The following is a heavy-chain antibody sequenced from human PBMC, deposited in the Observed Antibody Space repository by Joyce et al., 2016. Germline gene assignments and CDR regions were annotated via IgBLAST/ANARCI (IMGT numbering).Heavy chain of an antibody. CDR1: GFTFNTYS. V-gene: IGHV3-48*01. CDR2: ISRSSNTI. J-gene: IGHJ6*03. Sequence: EVQLVESGGGLVQPGGSLRLSCAASGFTFNTYSMNWVRQAPGKGLDLVSYISRSSNTIYYVDSVKGRFTISRDNAKNSLYLQMNSLRAEDTAVYFCARATSYYFYYYMDVWGKGTTVTVSS. CDR3: ARATSYYFYYYMDV.